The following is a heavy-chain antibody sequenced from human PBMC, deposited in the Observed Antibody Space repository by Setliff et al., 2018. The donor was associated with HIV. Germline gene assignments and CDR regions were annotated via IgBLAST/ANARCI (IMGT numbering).Heavy chain of an antibody. D-gene: IGHD3-22*01. V-gene: IGHV4-4*07. CDR1: GGSISNFY. CDR2: IYSTGDT. Sequence: SETLSLTCSVSGGSISNFYRSWIRQPPGKGLEWVGHIYSTGDTNYNPSLKSRVTLSADTSKNQLSLSLTSVTAADTAVYYCARVRLTMIMMVDYFDQWGQGTLVTVSS. J-gene: IGHJ4*02. CDR3: ARVRLTMIMMVDYFDQ.